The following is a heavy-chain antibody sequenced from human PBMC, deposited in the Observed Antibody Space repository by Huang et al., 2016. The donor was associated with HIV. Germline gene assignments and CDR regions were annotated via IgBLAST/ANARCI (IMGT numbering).Heavy chain of an antibody. CDR3: ALKGDSSGWEYFRH. Sequence: QVQLVESGGGVVQPGRSLRLSCAASGFIFGNYGMHWVRQAPGKGLEGVALISYDGSNKYYTDSVKGRFSISRDKSKNTLYLQMNSLRAEDTAVYYCALKGDSSGWEYFRHWGQGTLVTVSS. CDR2: ISYDGSNK. V-gene: IGHV3-30*03. D-gene: IGHD6-19*01. CDR1: GFIFGNYG. J-gene: IGHJ1*01.